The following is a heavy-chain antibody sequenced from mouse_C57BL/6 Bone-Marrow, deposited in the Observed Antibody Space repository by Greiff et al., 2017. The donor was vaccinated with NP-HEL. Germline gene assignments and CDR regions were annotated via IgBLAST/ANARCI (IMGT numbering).Heavy chain of an antibody. CDR1: GYTFTSYW. CDR3: AGYFYAMDY. D-gene: IGHD2-3*01. Sequence: QVQLQQPGAELVRPGSSVKLSCKASGYTFTSYWMHWVKQRPIQGLEWIGNIDPSDSVTHYNQKFKDKATLTVDKSSSTAYMQLSSLTSEDSAVYYCAGYFYAMDYWGQGTSVTVSA. CDR2: IDPSDSVT. J-gene: IGHJ4*01. V-gene: IGHV1-52*01.